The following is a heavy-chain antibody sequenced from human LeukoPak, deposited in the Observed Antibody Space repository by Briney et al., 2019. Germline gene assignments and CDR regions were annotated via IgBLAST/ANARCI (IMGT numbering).Heavy chain of an antibody. CDR1: GGTFSSHA. CDR3: ARGDSGYDYGFDN. CDR2: IIPIFGTT. Sequence: SVKVSCKASGGTFSSHAISWVRQAPGQGLEWVGGIIPIFGTTNYAQKFQGRVTIITDESTSTGYMELRSLRSDDTAVYYCARGDSGYDYGFDNWGQGTLVTVSS. D-gene: IGHD5-12*01. V-gene: IGHV1-69*05. J-gene: IGHJ4*02.